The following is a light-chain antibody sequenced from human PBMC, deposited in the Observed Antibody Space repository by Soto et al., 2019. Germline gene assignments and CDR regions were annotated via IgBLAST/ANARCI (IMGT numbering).Light chain of an antibody. CDR1: QNISSY. Sequence: AIRMTQSPSSFSASTGDRVTITCRASQNISSYLAWYQQKPAKAPKLLISAASTLQSEVPSRFSGSGSGTDFTLTISCLQSEDFATYYCQQSYNYPLTFGGGTKVDIK. J-gene: IGKJ4*01. CDR3: QQSYNYPLT. CDR2: AAS. V-gene: IGKV1-8*01.